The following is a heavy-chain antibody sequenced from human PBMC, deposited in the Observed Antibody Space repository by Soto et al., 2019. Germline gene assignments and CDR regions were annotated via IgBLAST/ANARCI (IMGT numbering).Heavy chain of an antibody. J-gene: IGHJ4*02. D-gene: IGHD1-26*01. Sequence: SETLSLTCTVSGGSISSGGYYWSWIRQHPGKGLEWIGYIYYSGSTYYNPSLKSRVTISVDTSKNQFSLKLSSVTAADTAVYYCASGIKEYFDYWGQGTLVTVSS. V-gene: IGHV4-31*03. CDR1: GGSISSGGYY. CDR3: ASGIKEYFDY. CDR2: IYYSGST.